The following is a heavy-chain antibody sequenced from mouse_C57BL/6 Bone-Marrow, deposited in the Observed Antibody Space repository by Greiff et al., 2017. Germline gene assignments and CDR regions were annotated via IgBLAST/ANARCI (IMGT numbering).Heavy chain of an antibody. CDR2: IYPGSGST. V-gene: IGHV1-55*01. CDR3: ARNGSCSNRFDY. CDR1: GYTFTSYW. Sequence: QVQLQQPGAELVKPGASVKMSCKASGYTFTSYWITWVKQRPGQGLEWIGDIYPGSGSTNYNEKFKSKATLTVDTSSSTAYMQLCGLTSEDSAVYYCARNGSCSNRFDYWGQGTTLTVSS. D-gene: IGHD2-5*01. J-gene: IGHJ2*01.